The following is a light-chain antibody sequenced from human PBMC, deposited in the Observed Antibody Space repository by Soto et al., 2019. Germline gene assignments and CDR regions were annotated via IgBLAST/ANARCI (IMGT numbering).Light chain of an antibody. Sequence: QSVLTQPPSASGSPGQSVTISCTGTSSDVGGYDYVSWYQQHPGKAPKLIIYEVSKRPSGVPDRFSGSKSGNTASLTVSGLQAEDEADYYCSLYAGSNNLIFGGGTQLTVL. V-gene: IGLV2-8*01. J-gene: IGLJ2*01. CDR1: SSDVGGYDY. CDR2: EVS. CDR3: SLYAGSNNLI.